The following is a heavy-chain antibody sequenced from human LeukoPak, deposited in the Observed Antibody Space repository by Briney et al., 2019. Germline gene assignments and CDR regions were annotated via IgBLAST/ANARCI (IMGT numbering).Heavy chain of an antibody. CDR2: ISSSSSYI. J-gene: IGHJ3*02. CDR1: GFTFSSYA. Sequence: GGSLRLSCAASGFTFSSYAISWVRQAPGKGLEWVSSISSSSSYIYYADSVKGRFTISRDNAKNSLYLQMNSLRAEDTAVYYCATEQIAPDAFDIWGQGTMVTVSS. V-gene: IGHV3-21*01. D-gene: IGHD6-13*01. CDR3: ATEQIAPDAFDI.